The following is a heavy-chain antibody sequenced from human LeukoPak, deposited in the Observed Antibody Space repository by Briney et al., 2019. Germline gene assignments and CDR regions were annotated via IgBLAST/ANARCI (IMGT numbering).Heavy chain of an antibody. CDR3: AKAPDSSGFPSYFDS. D-gene: IGHD3-22*01. J-gene: IGHJ4*02. CDR2: LSDSAVSS. Sequence: GGSLRLSCAVSGFAFSTFAMNWVRQAPGKGLEWVSSLSDSAVSSYYADSVKGRFTISRDNSKNTLYLQMNSLRAEDTATYYCAKAPDSSGFPSYFDSWGQGTLVAVSS. V-gene: IGHV3-23*01. CDR1: GFAFSTFA.